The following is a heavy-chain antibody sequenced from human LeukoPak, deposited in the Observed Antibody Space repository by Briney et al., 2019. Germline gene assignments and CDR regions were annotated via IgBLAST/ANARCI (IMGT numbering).Heavy chain of an antibody. J-gene: IGHJ2*01. Sequence: ASVKVSCKASGYTFSSYYMHWVRQAPGQGLEWVGIINPSGGSTSYAQKFQGTVTMTRDTPTSTVYMELSSLRSDDTDVYYCASSGYGGNHERYFDLWGRGTLVTVSS. V-gene: IGHV1-46*01. CDR3: ASSGYGGNHERYFDL. D-gene: IGHD4-23*01. CDR1: GYTFSSYY. CDR2: INPSGGST.